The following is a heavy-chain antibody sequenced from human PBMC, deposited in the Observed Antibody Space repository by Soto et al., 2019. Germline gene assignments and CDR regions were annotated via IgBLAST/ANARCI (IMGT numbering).Heavy chain of an antibody. V-gene: IGHV4-38-2*01. CDR1: GYSISSGYY. CDR2: IYHSGST. CDR3: VVQTCGSTSCYFDY. Sequence: SETLSLTCAFSGYSISSGYYWGWIRQTPGKGLEWIASIYHSGSTYYNPSLKSRVTISVDTSKNQFSLKLSSVTAADTAVYYCVVQTCGSTSCYFDYWGQGTLVTVS. J-gene: IGHJ4*02. D-gene: IGHD2-2*01.